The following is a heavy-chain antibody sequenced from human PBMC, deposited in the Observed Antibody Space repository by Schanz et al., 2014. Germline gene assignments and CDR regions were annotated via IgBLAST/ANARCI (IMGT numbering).Heavy chain of an antibody. CDR1: GFTFSNYG. Sequence: EVQLVESGGGLVQPGRSLRLSCEASGFTFSNYGMNWVRQAPEKGLEWVSYISSSSGTIYYADSVKGRFTISRDNAKNLLYLQMNGLRAEDTAVYYCARDPNTSAWLPYFDTWGQGTLVTVSS. J-gene: IGHJ4*02. CDR2: ISSSSGTI. D-gene: IGHD6-19*01. CDR3: ARDPNTSAWLPYFDT. V-gene: IGHV3-48*01.